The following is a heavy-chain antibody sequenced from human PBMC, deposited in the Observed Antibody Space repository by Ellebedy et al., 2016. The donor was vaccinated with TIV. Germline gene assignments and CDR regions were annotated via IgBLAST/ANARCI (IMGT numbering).Heavy chain of an antibody. J-gene: IGHJ4*02. CDR3: ARRGYSDFDS. CDR1: GYTFSNNW. Sequence: PGGSLRLSCKISGYTFSNNWISWVRQTPGKGLAWMRRIHPSDSDTDYRPSFRGHVTMSVDKSISFAFLQWSSLQASDTAMYYCARRGYSDFDSWGQGTVVTVSP. V-gene: IGHV5-10-1*01. CDR2: IHPSDSDT. D-gene: IGHD4-23*01.